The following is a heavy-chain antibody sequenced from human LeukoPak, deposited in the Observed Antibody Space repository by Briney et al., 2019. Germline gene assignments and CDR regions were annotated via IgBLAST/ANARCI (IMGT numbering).Heavy chain of an antibody. J-gene: IGHJ4*02. D-gene: IGHD3-9*01. V-gene: IGHV3-66*01. CDR3: ALGLVTDY. CDR2: IYSGGST. Sequence: PGGSMRLSCAASGFTVSSNFMSWVRQAPGKGLEWVSVIYSGGSTYYADSVKGRFTISRDNSKNTLYLQMNSLRVEDTAVYYCALGLVTDYWGQGTLVTVSS. CDR1: GFTVSSNF.